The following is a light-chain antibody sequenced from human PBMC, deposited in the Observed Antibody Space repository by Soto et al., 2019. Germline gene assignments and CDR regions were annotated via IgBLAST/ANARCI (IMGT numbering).Light chain of an antibody. Sequence: QSALTQPASASGSPGQSITISCTGTSSDVGGYNYVSWYQQHPDKAPKLMIYEVSNRPSGVSNRFSGSKSGNTASLTISGLQAEDEADYYCSSYTSSSTPYVFGTGTKLTVL. CDR2: EVS. CDR1: SSDVGGYNY. J-gene: IGLJ1*01. V-gene: IGLV2-14*01. CDR3: SSYTSSSTPYV.